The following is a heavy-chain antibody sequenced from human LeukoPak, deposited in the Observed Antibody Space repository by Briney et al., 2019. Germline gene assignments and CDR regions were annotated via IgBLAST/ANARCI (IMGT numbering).Heavy chain of an antibody. Sequence: GASVKVSCKASGGTFSSYAISWVRQAPGQGLEWMGGIIPIFGTANYAQKFQGRVTITTEESTSTAYMELSSLRSEDTAVYYCARDRNIVGATTFWFDPWGQGTLVTVSS. CDR3: ARDRNIVGATTFWFDP. CDR1: GGTFSSYA. V-gene: IGHV1-69*05. J-gene: IGHJ5*02. CDR2: IIPIFGTA. D-gene: IGHD1-26*01.